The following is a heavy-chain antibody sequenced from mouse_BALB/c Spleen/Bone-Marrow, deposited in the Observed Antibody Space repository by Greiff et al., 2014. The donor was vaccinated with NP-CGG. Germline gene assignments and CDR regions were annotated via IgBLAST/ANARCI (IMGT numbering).Heavy chain of an antibody. CDR3: AREVDGWYYFDY. V-gene: IGHV5-6-5*01. Sequence: SGGGLVKPGGSLKLSCAASGFTFSSYAMSWARQTPEKRLEWVASISSGGSTYYPDSVKGRFTISRDNARNILYLQMSSLRSEDTAMYYCAREVDGWYYFDYWGQGTTLTVSS. J-gene: IGHJ2*01. CDR2: ISSGGST. D-gene: IGHD2-3*01. CDR1: GFTFSSYA.